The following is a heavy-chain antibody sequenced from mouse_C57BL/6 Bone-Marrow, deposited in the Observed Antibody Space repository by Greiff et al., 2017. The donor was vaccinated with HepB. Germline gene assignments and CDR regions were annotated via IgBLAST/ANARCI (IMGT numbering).Heavy chain of an antibody. Sequence: VKLVESGAELARPGASVKLSCKASGYTFTSYGISWVKQRTGQGLEWIGEIYPRSGNTYYNEKFKGKATLTADKSSSTAYMELRSLTSEDSAVYFCACYYGSSLWYFDVWGTGTTVTVSS. V-gene: IGHV1-81*01. D-gene: IGHD1-1*01. CDR3: ACYYGSSLWYFDV. J-gene: IGHJ1*03. CDR1: GYTFTSYG. CDR2: IYPRSGNT.